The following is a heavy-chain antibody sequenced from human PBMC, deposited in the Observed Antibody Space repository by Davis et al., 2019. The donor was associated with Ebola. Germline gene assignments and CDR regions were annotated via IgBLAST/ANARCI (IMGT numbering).Heavy chain of an antibody. V-gene: IGHV1-69*13. CDR2: IIPIFGTA. Sequence: SVKVSCKASGYSFTDDGISWVRQAPGQGLEWMGGIIPIFGTANYAQKFQGRVTITADESTSTAYMELSSLRSEDTAVYYCARMDIAMVRMDYYYGMDVWGQGTTVTVSS. J-gene: IGHJ6*02. CDR1: GYSFTDDG. CDR3: ARMDIAMVRMDYYYGMDV. D-gene: IGHD5-18*01.